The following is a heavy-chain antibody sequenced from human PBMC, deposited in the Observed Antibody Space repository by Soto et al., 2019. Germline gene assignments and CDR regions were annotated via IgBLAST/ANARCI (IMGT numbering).Heavy chain of an antibody. CDR2: ISSNGGST. Sequence: PGGSLRLSCSASGFTFSSYAMHWVRQAPGKGLEYVSAISSNGGSTYYADSVKGRFTISRDNSKNTLYLQMSSLRAEDTAVYYCVKATRRPIIVVVPAAMGAFDIWGQGTMVTVSS. J-gene: IGHJ3*02. CDR1: GFTFSSYA. D-gene: IGHD2-2*01. CDR3: VKATRRPIIVVVPAAMGAFDI. V-gene: IGHV3-64D*06.